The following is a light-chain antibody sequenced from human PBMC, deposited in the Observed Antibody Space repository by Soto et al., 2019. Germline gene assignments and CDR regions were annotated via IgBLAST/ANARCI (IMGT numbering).Light chain of an antibody. V-gene: IGKV3-11*01. CDR1: QRVSSY. Sequence: EIVLTQSPATLSLSPGERATLSCRASQRVSSYLAWYQQKPGQPPRLLIYDASNRSTGIPARFRGSGSGTDFTLTISSLEPEDFAVYYCQQRSNWPPWTFGQGTKVEIK. CDR3: QQRSNWPPWT. J-gene: IGKJ1*01. CDR2: DAS.